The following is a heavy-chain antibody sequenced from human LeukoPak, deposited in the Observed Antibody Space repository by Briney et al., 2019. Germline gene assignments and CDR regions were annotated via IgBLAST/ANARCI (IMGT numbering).Heavy chain of an antibody. CDR2: ISSGSSYI. Sequence: PGGYLRLYCAASGFTFSSYSMNWVRQAPGKGLEWVSSISSGSSYIYYAGSVKGRFTNNRDKDKDSLYLQRSSVRVEDTAGYCCARDGDYGAYFAYWGQEPLVSVP. D-gene: IGHD4-17*01. J-gene: IGHJ4*02. V-gene: IGHV3-21*01. CDR3: ARDGDYGAYFAY. CDR1: GFTFSSYS.